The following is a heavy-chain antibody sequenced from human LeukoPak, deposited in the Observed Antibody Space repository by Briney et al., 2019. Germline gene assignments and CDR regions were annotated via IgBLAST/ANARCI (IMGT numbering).Heavy chain of an antibody. CDR3: ARKEGYWNEEIDY. CDR1: GGSFSGYY. CDR2: INHSGST. V-gene: IGHV4-34*01. Sequence: PSETLSLTCAVYGGSFSGYYWSWIRQPPGKGLEWIGEINHSGSTNYNPSLKSRVTISVDTSKNQFSLKLSSVTAADTAVYYCARKEGYWNEEIDYWGQGTLVTVSS. J-gene: IGHJ4*02. D-gene: IGHD1-1*01.